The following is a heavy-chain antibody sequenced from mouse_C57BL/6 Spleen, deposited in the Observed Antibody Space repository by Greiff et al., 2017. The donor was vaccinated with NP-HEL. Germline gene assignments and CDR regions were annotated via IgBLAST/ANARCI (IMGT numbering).Heavy chain of an antibody. J-gene: IGHJ2*01. CDR1: GFTFSSYA. V-gene: IGHV5-4*03. D-gene: IGHD4-1*01. CDR3: ASSGTSYYFDY. CDR2: ISDGGSYT. Sequence: EVKLVESGGGLVKPGGSLKLSCAASGFTFSSYAMSWVRQTPEKRLEWVATISDGGSYTYYPDNVKGRFTISRDNAKNNLYLQMSHLKSEDTAMYYCASSGTSYYFDYWGQGTTLTVSS.